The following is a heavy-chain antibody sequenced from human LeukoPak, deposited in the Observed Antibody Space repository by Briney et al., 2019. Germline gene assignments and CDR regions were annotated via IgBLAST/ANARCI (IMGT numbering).Heavy chain of an antibody. Sequence: GESLKISCKGSGYSFTSYWIGWVRQMPGRGLEWMGIIYPGDSDTRYSPSFQGQVTISADKSISTAYLQWSSLKASDTAMYYCARPASPTHDAFDIWDQGTMVTVSS. V-gene: IGHV5-51*01. J-gene: IGHJ3*02. CDR1: GYSFTSYW. CDR3: ARPASPTHDAFDI. CDR2: IYPGDSDT.